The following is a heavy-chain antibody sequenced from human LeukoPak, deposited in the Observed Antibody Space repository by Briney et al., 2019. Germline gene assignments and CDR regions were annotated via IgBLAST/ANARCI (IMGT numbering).Heavy chain of an antibody. CDR3: ANSNDAFDI. Sequence: PGGSLRLSCAASGFTFSSYSMNWVRQAPGKGLEWVSYISSSGSTIYYADSVKGRFTISRDNAKNSLYLQMNSLRAEDTALYYCANSNDAFDIWGQGTMVTVSS. CDR1: GFTFSSYS. V-gene: IGHV3-48*04. J-gene: IGHJ3*02. CDR2: ISSSGSTI.